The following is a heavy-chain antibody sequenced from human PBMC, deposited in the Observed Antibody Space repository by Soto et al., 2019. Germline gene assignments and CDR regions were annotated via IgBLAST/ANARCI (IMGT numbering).Heavy chain of an antibody. D-gene: IGHD6-19*01. Sequence: QITLKESGPTLVKPTQTLTLTCTFSGFSLSSTRMAVGWIRQPPGKALEWLALIYWDDDKRYSPFRKSRLTITKDTSKNQVVLTMSNRDPVDTARYYCAHIVVAGLGYYFDYWGQGTLVTVSS. CDR3: AHIVVAGLGYYFDY. CDR2: IYWDDDK. CDR1: GFSLSSTRMA. J-gene: IGHJ4*02. V-gene: IGHV2-5*02.